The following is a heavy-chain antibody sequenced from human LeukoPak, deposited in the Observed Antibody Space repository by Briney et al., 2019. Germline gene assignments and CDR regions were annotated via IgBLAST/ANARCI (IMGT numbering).Heavy chain of an antibody. Sequence: SETLSLTCTVSGGSISSSSYYWGWIRQPPGKGLEWIGSIYYSGSTYYNPFLKSRVTISVDTSKNQFSLKLSSVTAADTAVYYCARLPYYYDSSGYSPLTDYWGQGTLVTVSS. J-gene: IGHJ4*02. CDR1: GGSISSSSYY. CDR2: IYYSGST. D-gene: IGHD3-22*01. V-gene: IGHV4-39*01. CDR3: ARLPYYYDSSGYSPLTDY.